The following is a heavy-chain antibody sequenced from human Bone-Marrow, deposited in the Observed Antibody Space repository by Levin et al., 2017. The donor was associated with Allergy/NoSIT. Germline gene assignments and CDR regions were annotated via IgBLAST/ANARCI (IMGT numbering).Heavy chain of an antibody. J-gene: IGHJ6*02. V-gene: IGHV1-69*01. Sequence: GGSLRLSCKTSGGTFSNNAINWVRQAPGQGLEWMGGIIPFSGETKNAQKFQGRVTVSADESTTTSYMELSSLRSEDTAVYYCARGTLHGEEFATSFHYGLVVWGQGTTVTVSS. CDR3: ARGTLHGEEFATSFHYGLVV. CDR2: IIPFSGET. CDR1: GGTFSNNA. D-gene: IGHD2/OR15-2a*01.